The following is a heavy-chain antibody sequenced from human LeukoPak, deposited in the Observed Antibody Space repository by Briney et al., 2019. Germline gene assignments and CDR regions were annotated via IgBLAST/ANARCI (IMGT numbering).Heavy chain of an antibody. J-gene: IGHJ4*02. CDR2: IYYSGST. CDR1: GGSISSGGYY. CDR3: ARYPYGGLNDYYFDY. V-gene: IGHV4-31*03. D-gene: IGHD4-23*01. Sequence: SETLSLTCTVSGGSISSGGYYWSRIRQHPGKGLEWIGYIYYSGSTYYNPSLKSRVTISVDTSKNQFSLKLSSVTAADTAVYYCARYPYGGLNDYYFDYWGQGTLVTVSS.